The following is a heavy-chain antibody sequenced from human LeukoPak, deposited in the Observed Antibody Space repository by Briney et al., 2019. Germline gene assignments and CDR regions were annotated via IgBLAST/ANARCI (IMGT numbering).Heavy chain of an antibody. D-gene: IGHD3-22*01. Sequence: GGSLRLSCAASGFTFSNAWMSWVRQAPGKGLEWVGRIKSNSDGGTTDYAAPAKGRFSISRDDSKDTLFLQMNSLKTEDTAVYYCTTDLSELDDSGYYAKYFHHWGQGTLVSVSS. CDR2: IKSNSDGGTT. V-gene: IGHV3-15*01. CDR1: GFTFSNAW. J-gene: IGHJ1*01. CDR3: TTDLSELDDSGYYAKYFHH.